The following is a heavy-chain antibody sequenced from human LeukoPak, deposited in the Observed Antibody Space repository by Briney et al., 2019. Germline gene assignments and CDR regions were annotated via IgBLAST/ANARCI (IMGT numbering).Heavy chain of an antibody. D-gene: IGHD3/OR15-3a*01. CDR3: ARLGLV. CDR2: IYYSGST. CDR1: GGSISSYY. J-gene: IGHJ4*02. V-gene: IGHV4-59*08. Sequence: PSETLSLTCTVSGGSISSYYWSWIRQPPGKGLEWIGYIYYSGSTNYNPSLKSRVTISVDTSKNQFSLKRSSVTAADTAVYYCARLGLVWGQGTLVTVSS.